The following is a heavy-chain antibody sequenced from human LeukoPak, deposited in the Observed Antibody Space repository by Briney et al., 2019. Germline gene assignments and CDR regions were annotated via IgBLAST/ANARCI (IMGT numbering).Heavy chain of an antibody. CDR1: GGSISSYY. J-gene: IGHJ5*02. CDR3: ARGVGARGWGRQKNWFDP. V-gene: IGHV4-59*01. D-gene: IGHD3-10*01. CDR2: IYYSGST. Sequence: SETLSLTCTVSGGSISSYYWSWIRQPPGKGLEWIGYIYYSGSTNYNPSLKSRVTISVDTSKNQFSLKLSSVTAADPAVYYCARGVGARGWGRQKNWFDPWGQGTLVTVSS.